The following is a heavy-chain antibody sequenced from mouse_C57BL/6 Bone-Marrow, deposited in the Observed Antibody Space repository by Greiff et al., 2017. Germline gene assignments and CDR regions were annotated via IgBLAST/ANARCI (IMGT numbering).Heavy chain of an antibody. V-gene: IGHV1-81*01. CDR2: IYPRSGNT. D-gene: IGHD5-1-1*01. CDR3: AREIPRFAY. CDR1: GYTFTSYG. J-gene: IGHJ3*01. Sequence: QVQLKESGAELARPGASVKLSCKASGYTFTSYGISWVKQRPGQGLEWIGEIYPRSGNTYYNEKFKGKATLTADKSSSTAYMELRSLTSEDSAVYFCAREIPRFAYWGQGTLVTVSA.